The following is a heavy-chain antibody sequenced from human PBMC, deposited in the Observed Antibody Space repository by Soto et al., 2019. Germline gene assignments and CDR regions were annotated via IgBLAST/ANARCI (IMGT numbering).Heavy chain of an antibody. Sequence: EVQLVESGGGLVQPGGSLRLSCAASGFTFSSYSMNWVRQAPGKGLEWVSYISSSSSTIYYADYVTGRFTISRENAKNSLYLQLNTLRDEDTAVYYCAREGGSLSWFDPWGQGTLVSVSS. V-gene: IGHV3-48*02. CDR2: ISSSSSTI. CDR1: GFTFSSYS. J-gene: IGHJ5*02. D-gene: IGHD1-26*01. CDR3: AREGGSLSWFDP.